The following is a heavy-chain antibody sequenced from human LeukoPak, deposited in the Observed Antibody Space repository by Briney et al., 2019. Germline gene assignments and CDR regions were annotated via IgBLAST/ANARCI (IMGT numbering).Heavy chain of an antibody. V-gene: IGHV3-72*01. CDR3: AKDHTAMVSYYYYYMDV. CDR1: GFTFSDHC. D-gene: IGHD5-18*01. CDR2: TRNKANSYTT. Sequence: GGSLRLSCAASGFTFSDHCMDWVRQAPGKGLEWVGRTRNKANSYTTEYAASVKGRFTISRDDSKNSLYLQMNSLKTEDTAVYYCAKDHTAMVSYYYYYMDVWGKGTTVTVSS. J-gene: IGHJ6*03.